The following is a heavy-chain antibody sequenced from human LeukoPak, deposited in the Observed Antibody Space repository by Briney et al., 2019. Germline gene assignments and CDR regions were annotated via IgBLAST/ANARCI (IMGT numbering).Heavy chain of an antibody. J-gene: IGHJ4*02. Sequence: ASVKVSCKASGGTFSSYAISWVRQAPGQGLEWMGGIIPIFGTANYAQKFQGRVTITADESTSTAYMELSSLRSEDTAVYYRARGPGEYSYGFGNFDYWGQGTLVTVSS. CDR2: IIPIFGTA. CDR3: ARGPGEYSYGFGNFDY. V-gene: IGHV1-69*13. D-gene: IGHD5-18*01. CDR1: GGTFSSYA.